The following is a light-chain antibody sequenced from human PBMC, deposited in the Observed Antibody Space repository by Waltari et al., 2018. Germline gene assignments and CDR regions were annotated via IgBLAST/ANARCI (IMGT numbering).Light chain of an antibody. CDR1: SSNIGSNT. J-gene: IGLJ1*01. V-gene: IGLV1-44*01. Sequence: QSVLTQPPSASGTPGQRVTISCSGSSSNIGSNTVNWYQQLPGTAPKLLIYSNHQRPSRVSNRFSGSKSRNTASLTISGLQAEDEADYYCTSKTGTITYVFGTGTKVTVL. CDR2: SNH. CDR3: TSKTGTITYV.